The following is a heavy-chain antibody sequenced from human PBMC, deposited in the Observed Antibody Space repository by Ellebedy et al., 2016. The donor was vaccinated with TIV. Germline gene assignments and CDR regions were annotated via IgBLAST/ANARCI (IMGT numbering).Heavy chain of an antibody. D-gene: IGHD6-19*01. CDR1: GGSFSGYY. CDR3: ARGGDSSGWYYFDY. Sequence: MPSETLSLTCAVYGGSFSGYYWSWIRQPPGKGLEWIGEINHSGSTNYNPSLKSRVTISLDTSKNQFSLTLSSVTAADTAVYYCARGGDSSGWYYFDYWGQGTLVTVSS. V-gene: IGHV4-34*01. J-gene: IGHJ4*02. CDR2: INHSGST.